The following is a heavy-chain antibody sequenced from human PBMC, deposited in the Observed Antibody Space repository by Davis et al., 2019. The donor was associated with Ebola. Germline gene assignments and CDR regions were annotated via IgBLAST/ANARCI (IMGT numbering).Heavy chain of an antibody. CDR2: MNPNSGNT. V-gene: IGHV1-8*02. J-gene: IGHJ6*02. Sequence: ASVKVSCKASGGTFSSYAISWVRQAPGQGLEWMGWMNPNSGNTGYAQKFQGRVTMTRNTSISTAYMELSSLRSDDTAVYYCARVETGLVYYGMDVWGQGTTVTVSS. D-gene: IGHD3/OR15-3a*01. CDR3: ARVETGLVYYGMDV. CDR1: GGTFSSYA.